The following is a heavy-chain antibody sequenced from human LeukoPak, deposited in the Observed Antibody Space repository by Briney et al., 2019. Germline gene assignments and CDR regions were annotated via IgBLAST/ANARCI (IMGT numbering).Heavy chain of an antibody. V-gene: IGHV4-61*05. D-gene: IGHD3-22*01. CDR3: ASRYYYDSSGYFARPDDAFDI. CDR1: GGSISSSSYY. Sequence: SETLSLTCTVSGGSISSSSYYWGWIRQPPGKGLEWIGRIYTSGSTNYNPSLKSRVTMSVDTSKNQFSLKLSSVTAADTAVYYCASRYYYDSSGYFARPDDAFDIWGQGTMVTVSS. J-gene: IGHJ3*02. CDR2: IYTSGST.